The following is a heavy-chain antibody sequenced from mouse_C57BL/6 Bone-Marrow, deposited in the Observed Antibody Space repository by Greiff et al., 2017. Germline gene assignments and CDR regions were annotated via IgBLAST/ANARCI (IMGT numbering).Heavy chain of an antibody. Sequence: EVKVVESGGGLVKPGGSLKLSCAASGFTFSSYAMSWVRQTPEKRLEWVATISDGGSYTYYPDNVKGRFTISRDNAKNNLYLQMSHLKSEDTAMYYCVRDPFCDYDGAYEGRGTRTTVT. V-gene: IGHV5-4*01. D-gene: IGHD2-4*01. CDR3: VRDPFCDYDGAYEG. J-gene: IGHJ1*03. CDR2: ISDGGSYT. CDR1: GFTFSSYA.